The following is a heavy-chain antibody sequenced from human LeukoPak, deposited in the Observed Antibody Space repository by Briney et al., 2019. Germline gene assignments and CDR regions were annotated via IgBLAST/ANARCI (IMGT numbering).Heavy chain of an antibody. CDR2: IRSKAYGGTT. CDR3: TRGDYGDYPTPYYYYMDV. J-gene: IGHJ6*03. V-gene: IGHV3-49*03. D-gene: IGHD4-17*01. CDR1: GFTFGDYA. Sequence: PGGSLSLSCTASGFTFGDYAMSWFRQAPGKGLEWVGFIRSKAYGGTTEYAASVKGRFTISRVDSKSIAYLQMNSLKTEDTAVYYCTRGDYGDYPTPYYYYMDVWGKGTTVTVSS.